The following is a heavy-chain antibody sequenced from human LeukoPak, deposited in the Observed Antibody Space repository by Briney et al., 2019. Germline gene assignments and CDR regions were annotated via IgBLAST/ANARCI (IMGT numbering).Heavy chain of an antibody. CDR3: AKDPGYYDSTAYIFEY. CDR2: ISYDGTNK. V-gene: IGHV3-30*18. J-gene: IGHJ4*02. D-gene: IGHD3-22*01. Sequence: GGSLRLSCAASGFTFNTHAIHWIRQTPGKGLQWVAVISYDGTNKYYADSVKGRFTISRDNSKNTMYLQMNSLSAEDTAVYYCAKDPGYYDSTAYIFEYWGQGTLVTVSS. CDR1: GFTFNTHA.